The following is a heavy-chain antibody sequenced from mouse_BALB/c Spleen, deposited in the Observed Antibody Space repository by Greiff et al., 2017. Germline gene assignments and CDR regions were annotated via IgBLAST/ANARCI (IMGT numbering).Heavy chain of an antibody. CDR3: ARDGGYYGNPWFAY. Sequence: EVQVVESGGGLVKPGGSLKLSCAASGFTFSDYYMYWVRQTPEKRLECVATISDGGSYTYYPDSVKGRFTISRDNAKNNLYLQMSSLKSEDTAMYYCARDGGYYGNPWFAYWGQGTLVTVSA. CDR2: ISDGGSYT. V-gene: IGHV5-4*02. J-gene: IGHJ3*01. D-gene: IGHD2-1*01. CDR1: GFTFSDYY.